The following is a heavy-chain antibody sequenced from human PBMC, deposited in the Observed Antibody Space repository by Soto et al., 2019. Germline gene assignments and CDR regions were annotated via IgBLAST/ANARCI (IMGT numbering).Heavy chain of an antibody. V-gene: IGHV1-69*13. J-gene: IGHJ6*02. D-gene: IGHD3-10*01. CDR1: GGTFSSYA. CDR3: ARVPVQKDYYYGMDV. Sequence: ASVKVSCKASGGTFSSYAISWVRQAPGQGLEWMGGIIPIFGTANYAQKFQGRVTITADESTSTAYMELSSLRSEDTAVYHCARVPVQKDYYYGMDVWGQGTTVTVSS. CDR2: IIPIFGTA.